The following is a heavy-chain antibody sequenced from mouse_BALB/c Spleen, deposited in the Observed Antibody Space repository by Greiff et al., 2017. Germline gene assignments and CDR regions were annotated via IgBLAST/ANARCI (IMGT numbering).Heavy chain of an antibody. Sequence: VQLQQSGAELVRPGALVKLSCKASGFNIKDYYMHWVKQRPEQGLEWIGWIDPENGNTIYDPKFQGKASITADTSSNTAYLQLSSLTSEDTAVYYCARGGADYAMDYWGQGTSVTVSS. CDR1: GFNIKDYY. V-gene: IGHV14-1*02. CDR3: ARGGADYAMDY. D-gene: IGHD3-3*01. J-gene: IGHJ4*01. CDR2: IDPENGNT.